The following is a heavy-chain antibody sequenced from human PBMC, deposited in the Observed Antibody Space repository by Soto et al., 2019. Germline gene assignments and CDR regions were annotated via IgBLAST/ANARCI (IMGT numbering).Heavy chain of an antibody. Sequence: EVQLLESGGGLVQPGGSLRLSCAASGFTFDNYAMSWVRQAPGKGLEWVSHVSSRGRNTSYADSVKGRFTISRDNSKNTMFLQMNSLRAEDTAVYYCAKDIFYVSGSYYNEWGLGILVSVSS. V-gene: IGHV3-23*01. J-gene: IGHJ4*02. CDR1: GFTFDNYA. CDR3: AKDIFYVSGSYYNE. D-gene: IGHD3-10*01. CDR2: VSSRGRNT.